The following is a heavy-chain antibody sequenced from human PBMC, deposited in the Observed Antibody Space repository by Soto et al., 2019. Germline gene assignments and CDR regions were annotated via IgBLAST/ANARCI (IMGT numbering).Heavy chain of an antibody. D-gene: IGHD6-19*01. CDR3: ARPTRSGYSGAWSPFDY. V-gene: IGHV1-8*01. J-gene: IGHJ4*02. CDR2: MNPNSDDT. CDR1: GYTITNYD. Sequence: QVQLVQSGAEVKKPGASVKVSCRASGYTITNYDINWVRQVTGQGLEWMGWMNPNSDDTDYAQNFQGRVTMTRNTSISTAYMELSSLRSEDTAMYYCARPTRSGYSGAWSPFDYWGQGSLVTVSS.